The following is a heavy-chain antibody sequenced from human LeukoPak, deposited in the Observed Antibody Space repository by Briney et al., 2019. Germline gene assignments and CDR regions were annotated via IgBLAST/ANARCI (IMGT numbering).Heavy chain of an antibody. D-gene: IGHD3-22*01. CDR1: GFTFSSYS. J-gene: IGHJ4*02. Sequence: PGGSLRLSCAASGFTFSSYSMNWVRQAPGKGLELVSSISSSSSYIYYADSVKGRFTISRDNAKNSLYLQMNSLRAEDTAVYYCARAYYDSSGSFPDWGQGTLVTVSS. CDR3: ARAYYDSSGSFPD. V-gene: IGHV3-21*01. CDR2: ISSSSSYI.